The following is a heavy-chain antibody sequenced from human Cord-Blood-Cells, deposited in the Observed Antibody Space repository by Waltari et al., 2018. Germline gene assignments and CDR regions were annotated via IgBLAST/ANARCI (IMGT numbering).Heavy chain of an antibody. D-gene: IGHD2-15*01. Sequence: QVQLQESGPGLVKPSETLSLTCAVSGYSISSGYYWGWIRQPPGKGLEWIGSIYHSGSTYYNPSLKSRVTISVDTSKNQFSLKRSSVTAADTAVYYCAREAAGDAFDIWGQGTMVTVSS. CDR2: IYHSGST. CDR1: GYSISSGYY. CDR3: AREAAGDAFDI. J-gene: IGHJ3*02. V-gene: IGHV4-38-2*02.